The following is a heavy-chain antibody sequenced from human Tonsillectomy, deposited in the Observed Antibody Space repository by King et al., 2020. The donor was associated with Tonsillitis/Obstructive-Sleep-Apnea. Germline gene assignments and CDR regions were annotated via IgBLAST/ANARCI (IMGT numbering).Heavy chain of an antibody. J-gene: IGHJ4*02. D-gene: IGHD4-11*01. V-gene: IGHV1-2*06. CDR1: GYTFTGYY. CDR2: INPNSGGT. CDR3: ARSADDYSNYLFSN. Sequence: QLVQSGAEVKKPGASVKVSCKASGYTFTGYYMHWVRQAPGQGLEWMGRINPNSGGTNYAQKFQGRVTITRDTSISTAYMELSRLRSDDTAVYYCARSADDYSNYLFSNWGQGTLVTVSS.